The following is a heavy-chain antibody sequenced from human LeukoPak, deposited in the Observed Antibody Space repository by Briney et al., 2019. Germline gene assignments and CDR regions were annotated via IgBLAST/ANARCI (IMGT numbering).Heavy chain of an antibody. J-gene: IGHJ4*02. D-gene: IGHD5-24*01. CDR3: ARAGNGFNRWDNFDC. V-gene: IGHV4-59*01. CDR2: MYYTGIT. Sequence: SETLSLTCTVSGGSMRSYFWTWIRQRPGKGLEWIGYMYYTGITNYNPSLKSRVTISIDTSKNQFSLRLSSVTAADTAVYYCARAGNGFNRWDNFDCWGQGSLITVSS. CDR1: GGSMRSYF.